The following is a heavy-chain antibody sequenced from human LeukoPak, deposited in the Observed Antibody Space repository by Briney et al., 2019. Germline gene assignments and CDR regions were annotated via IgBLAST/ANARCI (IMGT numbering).Heavy chain of an antibody. CDR2: ISSSSSTI. Sequence: GGSLRLSCAASGFTFSTYSMNWVRQAPGKGLEWVSYISSSSSTIYYADSVKGRFTISRDSAKNSLYLQMNSLRAEDTAAYYCARDYYDSSGYYDGEDYWGQGTLVTVSS. J-gene: IGHJ4*02. CDR1: GFTFSTYS. D-gene: IGHD3-22*01. CDR3: ARDYYDSSGYYDGEDY. V-gene: IGHV3-48*01.